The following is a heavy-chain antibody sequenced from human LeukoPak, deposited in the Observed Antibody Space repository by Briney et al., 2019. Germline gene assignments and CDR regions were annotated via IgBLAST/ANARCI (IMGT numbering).Heavy chain of an antibody. CDR2: MNHNSGNT. V-gene: IGHV1-8*01. CDR1: GYTFTSSD. Sequence: ASVKVSCKASGYTFTSSDINWVRQATGQGLEWMGWMNHNSGNTGYAQKFQGRVTMTRNTSISTAYMELSSLRSEDTAVYYCARPLGGWLQTFDYWGQGTLVTVSS. D-gene: IGHD5-24*01. CDR3: ARPLGGWLQTFDY. J-gene: IGHJ4*02.